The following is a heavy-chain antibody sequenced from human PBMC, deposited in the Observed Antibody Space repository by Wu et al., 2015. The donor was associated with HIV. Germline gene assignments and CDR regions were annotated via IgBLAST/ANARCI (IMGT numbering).Heavy chain of an antibody. CDR2: INPNSGDT. CDR3: ARGPYMDYYDSPSYYSYMTY. D-gene: IGHD3-22*01. V-gene: IGHV1-2*02. CDR1: GYTFTGYY. Sequence: QVQLVQSGAEVKKSGASVKVSCKASGYTFTGYYMHWVRQAPGQGLEWLGWINPNSGDTKYTQKLQGRVTMTTDTSITTAYMELSRLRSDDTAVYYCARGPYMDYYDSPSYYSYMTYWGNGTTVTVSS. J-gene: IGHJ6*03.